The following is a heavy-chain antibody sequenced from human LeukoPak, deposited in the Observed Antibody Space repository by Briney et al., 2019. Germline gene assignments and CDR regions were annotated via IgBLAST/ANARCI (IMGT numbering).Heavy chain of an antibody. CDR1: GGSISSSGYY. CDR3: ARRIRRITMVRGVIPRFDP. D-gene: IGHD3-10*01. CDR2: IYYSGTT. V-gene: IGHV4-39*01. Sequence: SETLSLTCTVSGGSISSSGYYWGWIRQPPGKGLEWVGTIYYSGTTYYNPSLKSRLTISVDTSRNQFSLKLSSVTAADTAVYYCARRIRRITMVRGVIPRFDPWGQGTLVTVSS. J-gene: IGHJ5*02.